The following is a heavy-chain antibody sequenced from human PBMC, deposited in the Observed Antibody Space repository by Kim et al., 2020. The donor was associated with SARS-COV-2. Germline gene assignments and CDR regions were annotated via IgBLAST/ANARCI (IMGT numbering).Heavy chain of an antibody. V-gene: IGHV3-33*01. CDR3: ARDGGLWFGESLPWDY. D-gene: IGHD3-10*01. CDR2: IWYDGSNK. Sequence: GGSLRLSCAASGFTFSSYGMHWVRQAPGKGLEWVAVIWYDGSNKYYADSVKGRFTISRDNSKNTLYLQMNSLRAEDTAVYYCARDGGLWFGESLPWDYWGQGTLVTVSS. J-gene: IGHJ4*02. CDR1: GFTFSSYG.